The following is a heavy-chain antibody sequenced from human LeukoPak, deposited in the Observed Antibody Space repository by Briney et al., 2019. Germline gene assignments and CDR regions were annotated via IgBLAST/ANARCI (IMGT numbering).Heavy chain of an antibody. CDR2: ISSSGSTI. CDR3: ARDYSRVVTSPGVDY. Sequence: PGGSLRLSCAASGFTFSSYWMHWVRQAPGKGLEWVSYISSSGSTIYYADSVKGRFTISRDNAKNSLYLQMNSLRAEDTAVYYCARDYSRVVTSPGVDYWGQGTLVTVSS. CDR1: GFTFSSYW. J-gene: IGHJ4*02. V-gene: IGHV3-48*01. D-gene: IGHD4-23*01.